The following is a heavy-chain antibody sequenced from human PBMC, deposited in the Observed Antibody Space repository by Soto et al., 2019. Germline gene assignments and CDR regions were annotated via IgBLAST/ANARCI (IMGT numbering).Heavy chain of an antibody. CDR1: GFTFSNNG. CDR2: ISYEGSEK. Sequence: QVHLVESGGGVVQPGRSLRLSCAASGFTFSNNGMHWVRQAPGKGLEWMGVISYEGSEKYYAGSVKGRFTISRDNSKNTLYLQMDTLRAEDPAIYSCVKDKGAAAGFDYWGQGILVTVSS. J-gene: IGHJ4*02. D-gene: IGHD6-13*01. V-gene: IGHV3-30*18. CDR3: VKDKGAAAGFDY.